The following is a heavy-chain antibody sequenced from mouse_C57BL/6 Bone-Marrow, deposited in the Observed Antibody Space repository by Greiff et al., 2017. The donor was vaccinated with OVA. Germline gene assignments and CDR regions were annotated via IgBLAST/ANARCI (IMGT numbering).Heavy chain of an antibody. Sequence: QVQLKESGAELVRPGTSVKVSCKASGYAFTNYLIEWVKQRPGQGLEWIGVINPGSGGTNYNEKFKGKATLTADKSSSTAYMQLSSLTSEDSAVYFCARKEVATVVAKDFDYWGQGTTLTVSS. CDR2: INPGSGGT. V-gene: IGHV1-54*01. CDR1: GYAFTNYL. D-gene: IGHD1-1*01. J-gene: IGHJ2*01. CDR3: ARKEVATVVAKDFDY.